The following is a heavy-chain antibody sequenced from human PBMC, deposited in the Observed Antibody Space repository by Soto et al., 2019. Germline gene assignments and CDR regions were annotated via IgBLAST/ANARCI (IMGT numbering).Heavy chain of an antibody. V-gene: IGHV1-8*01. D-gene: IGHD2-15*01. CDR1: GYTFTSYG. CDR3: ARVSNRYCSGGSCLYYFDY. CDR2: MNPNSGNT. J-gene: IGHJ4*02. Sequence: ASVKVSCKASGYTFTSYGINWVRQATGQGLEWMGWMNPNSGNTGYAQKFQGRVTMTRNTSISTAYMELSSLRSEDTAVYYCARVSNRYCSGGSCLYYFDYWGQGTLVTVSS.